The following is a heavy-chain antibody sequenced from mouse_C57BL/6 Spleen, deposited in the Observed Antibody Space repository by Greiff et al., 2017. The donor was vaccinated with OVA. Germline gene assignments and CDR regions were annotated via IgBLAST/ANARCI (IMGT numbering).Heavy chain of an antibody. CDR3: ARWDYGSSDWYFDV. CDR1: GYAFSSSW. J-gene: IGHJ1*03. CDR2: IYPGDGDT. Sequence: VQLQQSGPELVKPGASVKISCKASGYAFSSSWMNWVKQRPGKGLEWIGRIYPGDGDTNYNGKFKGKATLTADKSTSTAYMQLISLTSEDSAVYFCARWDYGSSDWYFDVWGTGTTVTVSS. V-gene: IGHV1-82*01. D-gene: IGHD1-1*01.